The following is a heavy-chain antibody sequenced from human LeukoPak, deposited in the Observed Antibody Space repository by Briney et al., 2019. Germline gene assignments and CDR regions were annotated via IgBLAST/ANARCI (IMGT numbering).Heavy chain of an antibody. Sequence: GGSLRLSCAASGFTFSSYAMRWVRQVPGKGLEWVSAISDSGSSTWDADSVKGRFTISRDNSKNTLYLQMNSLRVEDTAVYYCAKGSRGTRPYYFDYWGQGALVTVSS. CDR3: AKGSRGTRPYYFDY. J-gene: IGHJ4*02. CDR2: ISDSGSST. V-gene: IGHV3-23*01. CDR1: GFTFSSYA. D-gene: IGHD3-16*01.